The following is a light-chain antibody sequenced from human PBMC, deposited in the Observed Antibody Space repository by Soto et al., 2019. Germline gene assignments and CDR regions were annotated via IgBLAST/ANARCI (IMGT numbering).Light chain of an antibody. Sequence: QSVLTQPASVSGSPGQSITLSCTGTSSDVGAYDFVSWYQQHPGKAPKYLIYEVSNRPSGVSDRFSGSKSGTTASLTISGLQAEDEADYYCSSYTTTDPYVFGTGTKVTVL. J-gene: IGLJ1*01. CDR3: SSYTTTDPYV. CDR2: EVS. V-gene: IGLV2-14*01. CDR1: SSDVGAYDF.